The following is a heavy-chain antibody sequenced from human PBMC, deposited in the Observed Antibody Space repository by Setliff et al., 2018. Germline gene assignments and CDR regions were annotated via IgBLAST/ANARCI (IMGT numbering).Heavy chain of an antibody. CDR2: IFLSGST. CDR1: GASISSSNW. J-gene: IGHJ4*02. Sequence: SETLSLTCAVSGASISSSNWWSWVRQPPGKGLEWIGEIFLSGSTYYNPSLKSRVTISVDTSKNQFSLKLSSVTAADTAMYYCAREVVDRFSSSWYPPTYFDSWGQGILVTVSS. CDR3: AREVVDRFSSSWYPPTYFDS. D-gene: IGHD6-13*01. V-gene: IGHV4-4*02.